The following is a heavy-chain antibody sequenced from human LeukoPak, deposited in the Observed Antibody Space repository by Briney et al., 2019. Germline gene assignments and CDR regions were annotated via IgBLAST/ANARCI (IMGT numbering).Heavy chain of an antibody. CDR3: AREVGEQRLVSSFYWFDP. D-gene: IGHD6-13*01. V-gene: IGHV3-20*01. Sequence: RSGGSLRLSCAASGFTFDDYGMSWVRQAPGKGLEWVSGINWNGGSTGYADSVKGRFTISRDNAKNSLYLQMNSLRAEDTALYHCAREVGEQRLVSSFYWFDPWGQGTLVTVSS. CDR2: INWNGGST. CDR1: GFTFDDYG. J-gene: IGHJ5*02.